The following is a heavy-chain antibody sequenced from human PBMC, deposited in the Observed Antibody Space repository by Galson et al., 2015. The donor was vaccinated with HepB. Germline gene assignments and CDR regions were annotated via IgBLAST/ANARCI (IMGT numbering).Heavy chain of an antibody. CDR1: GGTFSSYA. V-gene: IGHV1-69*13. D-gene: IGHD2-2*01. CDR2: IIPIFGTA. J-gene: IGHJ6*02. CDR3: ARGNIVVVPAAIRPYYYYYGMDV. Sequence: SVKVSCKASGGTFSSYAISWVRQAPGQGLEWMGGIIPIFGTANYAQKFQGRVTITADESTSTAYMELSSLRSEDTAVYYCARGNIVVVPAAIRPYYYYYGMDVWGQGTTVTVSS.